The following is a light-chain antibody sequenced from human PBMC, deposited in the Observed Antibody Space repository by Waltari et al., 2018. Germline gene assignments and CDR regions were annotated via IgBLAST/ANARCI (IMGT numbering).Light chain of an antibody. CDR3: HQYNNWPGT. V-gene: IGKV3-15*01. Sequence: VMTQFPATLSLSPGESATLFCRASQSITSNLAWYQQKPGQAPRLLMYGVSIRAPGIPARVSGSGSGTEFTLTISSLQSEDFAVYYCHQYNNWPGTFGQGTKLEIK. CDR2: GVS. CDR1: QSITSN. J-gene: IGKJ2*02.